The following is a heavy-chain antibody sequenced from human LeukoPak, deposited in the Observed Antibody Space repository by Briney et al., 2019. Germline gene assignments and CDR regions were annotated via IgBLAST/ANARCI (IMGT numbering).Heavy chain of an antibody. J-gene: IGHJ3*02. CDR2: ISGSGGTI. D-gene: IGHD6-19*01. CDR1: GFTFGTYA. Sequence: GGSLRLSCAASGFTFGTYAMSWVRQAPGKGLEWVSAISGSGGTIYYADSVKGWFTISRDNSKNTLYLQMNSLRAEATAVYYCARELAGTHAFDIWGQGTMVTVSS. V-gene: IGHV3-23*01. CDR3: ARELAGTHAFDI.